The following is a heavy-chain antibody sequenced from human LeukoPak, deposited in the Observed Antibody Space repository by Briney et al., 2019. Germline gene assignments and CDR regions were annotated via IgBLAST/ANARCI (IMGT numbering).Heavy chain of an antibody. J-gene: IGHJ6*03. CDR2: MNPYSANT. Sequence: ASVKVSCKASGYTFTNYDIHWVRQATGQGLEWMGWMNPYSANTGYAQNFQGRITITRNTSISTAYMELRSLRSDDTAVYYCARNYYGSGSCYNALSLYYYYYYMDVWGKGTTVTVSS. CDR3: ARNYYGSGSCYNALSLYYYYYYMDV. D-gene: IGHD3-10*01. V-gene: IGHV1-8*03. CDR1: GYTFTNYD.